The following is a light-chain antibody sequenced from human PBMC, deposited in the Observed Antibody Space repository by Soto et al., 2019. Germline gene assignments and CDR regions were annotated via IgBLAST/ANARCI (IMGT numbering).Light chain of an antibody. Sequence: DSVLTQSPATLSLSPGERATLSCRASPSVANFVAWYQQKPGQAPRLLIYGAFNRATGIPARFSGSGSGTDFTLTISSLEPEDSAVYYCQQRNIWPPVTFGHGTRLEIK. CDR1: PSVANF. V-gene: IGKV3-11*01. CDR3: QQRNIWPPVT. J-gene: IGKJ5*01. CDR2: GAF.